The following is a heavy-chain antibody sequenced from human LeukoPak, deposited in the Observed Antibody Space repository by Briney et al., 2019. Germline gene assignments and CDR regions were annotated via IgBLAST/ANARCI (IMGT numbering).Heavy chain of an antibody. J-gene: IGHJ4*02. CDR3: ARGVLQSFEIDY. CDR1: GYTFTSYG. D-gene: IGHD3-9*01. CDR2: IRVYNGNT. Sequence: ASVTVSFKASGYTFTSYGITWVRRPHGQGLEWLGWIRVYNGNTNYAKHFQDRVTMTTDPSTNTDYMEVSSLRFADRAVYYCARGVLQSFEIDYSGEGTPVSLSS. V-gene: IGHV1-18*01.